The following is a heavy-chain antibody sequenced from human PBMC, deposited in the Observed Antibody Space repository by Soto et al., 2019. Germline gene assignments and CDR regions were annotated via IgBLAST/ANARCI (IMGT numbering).Heavy chain of an antibody. J-gene: IGHJ4*02. CDR2: ISGSGGLT. D-gene: IGHD6-25*01. Sequence: GGSLRLSCAASGFTFSSYAMSWVRQAPGKGLEWVAVISGSGGLTYSGDSGKGRFTVSRDNSKNTLYLQMNSLRAEDTALYYCARERGITATDTDGYFDYWGQGTLVTVSS. CDR1: GFTFSSYA. CDR3: ARERGITATDTDGYFDY. V-gene: IGHV3-23*01.